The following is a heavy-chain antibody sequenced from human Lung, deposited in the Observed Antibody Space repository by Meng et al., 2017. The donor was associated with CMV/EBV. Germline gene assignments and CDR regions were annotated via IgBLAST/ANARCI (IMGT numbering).Heavy chain of an antibody. V-gene: IGHV1-18*01. D-gene: IGHD6-13*01. J-gene: IGHJ5*02. CDR2: ISGYNGNT. Sequence: ASXXVSXKASGYAFSNYGVTWVRQAPGQGPEWMGWISGYNGNTKYAQKFQGRVTMTADTSTSKVYMELRSLTSDDTAVYYCARDAYFNTWYPNWFDPWGKGNLV. CDR1: GYAFSNYG. CDR3: ARDAYFNTWYPNWFDP.